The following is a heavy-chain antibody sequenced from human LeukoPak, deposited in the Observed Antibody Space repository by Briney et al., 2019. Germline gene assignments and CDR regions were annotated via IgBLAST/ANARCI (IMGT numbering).Heavy chain of an antibody. D-gene: IGHD2-2*01. Sequence: GGSLRLSCAASGFTFSRYAMNWVRQAPGKGLEWVSYINTDSSDIHYAGSVKGRFTISRDNARNTLYLQLSSLGAEDSGVYYCARDTFQPGLIDSWGQGTLVTVSS. CDR2: INTDSSDI. CDR1: GFTFSRYA. CDR3: ARDTFQPGLIDS. V-gene: IGHV3-21*05. J-gene: IGHJ4*02.